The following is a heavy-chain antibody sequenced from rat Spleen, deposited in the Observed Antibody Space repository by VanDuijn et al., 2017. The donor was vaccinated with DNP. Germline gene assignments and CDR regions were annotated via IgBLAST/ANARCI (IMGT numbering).Heavy chain of an antibody. Sequence: EVQLVESGGGLVQPGRSMKLSCAASGFTFSDYSMAWVLQAPTKGLEWVASITNGGGSTYYRDSVKGRFTISRDNAKSTLYLQMDSLRSEDTATYFCATPAYYAYKGDYWGQGVMVTVSS. CDR3: ATPAYYAYKGDY. V-gene: IGHV5-25*01. D-gene: IGHD1-9*01. J-gene: IGHJ2*01. CDR2: ITNGGGST. CDR1: GFTFSDYS.